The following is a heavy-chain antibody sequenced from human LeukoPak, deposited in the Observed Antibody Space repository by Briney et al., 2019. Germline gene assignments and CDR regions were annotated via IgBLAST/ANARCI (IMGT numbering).Heavy chain of an antibody. V-gene: IGHV3-74*01. CDR2: INTDGSST. CDR3: ARRASFDC. Sequence: PGGSLRLSCTASGFTFSSYWMHWVRQVPGKGLVWVSRINTDGSSTTYADSVKGRLTVSRDNAKNTLYLQMNSLRAEDTAVYYCARRASFDCWGQGTLVTVSS. CDR1: GFTFSSYW. J-gene: IGHJ4*02.